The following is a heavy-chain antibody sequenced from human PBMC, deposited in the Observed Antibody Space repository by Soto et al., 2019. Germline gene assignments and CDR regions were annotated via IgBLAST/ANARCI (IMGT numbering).Heavy chain of an antibody. J-gene: IGHJ2*01. D-gene: IGHD3-16*02. CDR1: GFTFSSYA. CDR3: AKNQSYLHWYLGL. CDR2: ISGSGGST. V-gene: IGHV3-23*01. Sequence: EVQLLESGGGLVQPGGSLRLSCAASGFTFSSYAMSWVRQAPWKGLEWVSAISGSGGSTDYADSVKGRFTISRDNSKTTLNLQVDSLRAEDTSVYYCAKNQSYLHWYLGLWGRGTLLTASS.